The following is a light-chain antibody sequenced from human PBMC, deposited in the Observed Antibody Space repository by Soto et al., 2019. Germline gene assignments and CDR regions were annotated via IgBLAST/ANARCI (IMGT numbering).Light chain of an antibody. CDR1: QSVSSSY. CDR3: QQYGSSPYT. V-gene: IGKV3-20*01. CDR2: GAS. J-gene: IGKJ2*01. Sequence: EIVLTQSPGTLSLSPGERATLSCRASQSVSSSYLAWYQQKPGQAPRLPIYGASGRSTGIPDRFSGSGSGTDFTRTISRLEPEDCSVYYRQQYGSSPYTFGQGTKLEIK.